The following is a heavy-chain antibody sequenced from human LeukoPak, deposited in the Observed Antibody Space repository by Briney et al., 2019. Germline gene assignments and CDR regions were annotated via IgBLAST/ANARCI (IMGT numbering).Heavy chain of an antibody. J-gene: IGHJ4*02. CDR1: GGSITSSNW. V-gene: IGHV4-4*02. D-gene: IGHD5-12*01. CDR2: IYHNGDT. Sequence: SGTLSLTCDVSGGSITSSNWWSWVRQPPGKGLEWTGEIYHNGDTHYNPSLKSRVTISVDKSKNQFSLKVRSVTAADTAQYYCARGYSGYDYYFYYWGQGTLVTVSS. CDR3: ARGYSGYDYYFYY.